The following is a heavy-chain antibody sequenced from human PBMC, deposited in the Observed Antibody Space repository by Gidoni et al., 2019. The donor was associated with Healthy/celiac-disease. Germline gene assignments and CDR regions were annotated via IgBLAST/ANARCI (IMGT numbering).Heavy chain of an antibody. D-gene: IGHD4-17*01. CDR3: AKDSGDYGDFSHVSLPFFDY. V-gene: IGHV3-30*18. J-gene: IGHJ4*02. CDR1: GFTFRSYA. Sequence: QVQLVESGGGVVQPGRSLRLSCAASGFTFRSYAMLWVRQAPGTGLEWVAVISYDGSNKYYADSVKGRFTISRDNSKNTLYLQMNSLRAEDTAVYYCAKDSGDYGDFSHVSLPFFDYWGQGTLVTVSS. CDR2: ISYDGSNK.